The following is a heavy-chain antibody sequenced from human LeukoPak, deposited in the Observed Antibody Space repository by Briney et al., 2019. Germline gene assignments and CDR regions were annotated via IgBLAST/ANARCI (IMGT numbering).Heavy chain of an antibody. J-gene: IGHJ3*01. CDR3: AVGAADAFYL. CDR2: IAGSGRST. D-gene: IGHD6-19*01. CDR1: GFTFSSYA. V-gene: IGHV3-23*01. Sequence: GGSLRLSCAATGFTFSSYAMSWVRQAPGKGLEWVSAIAGSGRSTYYAASMKGPFTISRNTYKSPLYLQMNSLRADYPSKYYSAVGAADAFYLWG.